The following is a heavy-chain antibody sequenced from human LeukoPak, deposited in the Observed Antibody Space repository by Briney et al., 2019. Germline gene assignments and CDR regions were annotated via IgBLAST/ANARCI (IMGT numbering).Heavy chain of an antibody. D-gene: IGHD3-22*01. CDR1: GDSISSSY. CDR2: IYYTGTT. V-gene: IGHV4-59*01. CDR3: ARGFYDSSGYPNCFDP. Sequence: SETLSLTCTVSGDSISSSYWSWIRQPPGKTLEWIGYIYYTGTTNYNPSLKSRVTMSIDTSKNQFSLNLNSVTAADTAVYYCARGFYDSSGYPNCFDPWDQGTLVTVSS. J-gene: IGHJ5*02.